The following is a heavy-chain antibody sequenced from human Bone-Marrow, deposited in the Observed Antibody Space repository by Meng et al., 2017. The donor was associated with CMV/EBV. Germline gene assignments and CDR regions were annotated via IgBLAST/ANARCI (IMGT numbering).Heavy chain of an antibody. CDR2: IYYSGST. CDR1: GGSISSGGYY. CDR3: ARGRVCISSWYYLGPGAFDY. D-gene: IGHD6-13*01. V-gene: IGHV4-31*03. Sequence: SETLSLTCTVSGGSISSGGYYWSWIRQHPGKGLEWIGYIYYSGSTYYNPSLKSRVTISVDTSKNQFSLKLSSVTAADTAVYYCARGRVCISSWYYLGPGAFDYWGQGTLVTVSS. J-gene: IGHJ4*02.